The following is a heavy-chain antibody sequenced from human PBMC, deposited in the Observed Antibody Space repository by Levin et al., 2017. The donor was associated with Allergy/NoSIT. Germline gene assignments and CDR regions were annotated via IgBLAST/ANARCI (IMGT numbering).Heavy chain of an antibody. CDR2: IYYSGET. V-gene: IGHV4-31*03. CDR3: VRAQTGYVSPFDF. Sequence: SETLSLTCSVSGGSTRLGGYYWGWIRQHPVKGLEWLGYIYYSGETFDNPSVESRLVISHDTSENQFSLKLTSLTAADTAVYYCVRAQTGYVSPFDFWGPGTMVTVSS. J-gene: IGHJ4*02. D-gene: IGHD3-9*01. CDR1: GGSTRLGGYY.